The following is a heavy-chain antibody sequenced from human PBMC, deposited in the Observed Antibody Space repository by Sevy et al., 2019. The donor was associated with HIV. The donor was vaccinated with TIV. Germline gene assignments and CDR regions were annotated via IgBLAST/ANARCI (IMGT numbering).Heavy chain of an antibody. J-gene: IGHJ4*02. D-gene: IGHD2-8*01. CDR3: ARHLPGRGYYTSGPHYAIDY. Sequence: SETLSLTCTVSDSSINDGFSYWGWIRQSPGKGLEWIGTIHYSGATDYNPSLKGRVTISADASNKHFSLKVTSVTAADSAIYYCARHLPGRGYYTSGPHYAIDYWGQGALVTASS. CDR2: IHYSGAT. CDR1: DSSINDGFSY. V-gene: IGHV4-39*01.